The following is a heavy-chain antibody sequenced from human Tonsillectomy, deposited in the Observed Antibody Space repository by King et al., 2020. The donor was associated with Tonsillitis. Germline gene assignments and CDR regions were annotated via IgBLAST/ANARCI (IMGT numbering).Heavy chain of an antibody. D-gene: IGHD2-2*01. J-gene: IGHJ2*01. V-gene: IGHV3-30*02. CDR3: AKDVVLGNWYFDF. CDR1: GFTFSSYG. CDR2: IRYDGSNK. Sequence: VQLVESGGGVVQPGGSLRLSCAASGFTFSSYGMHWVRQAPGKGLEWVTFIRYDGSNKYYADSVKGRFTISRDNSKNTLYLQMNSLRAEDTALYYCAKDVVLGNWYFDFWGRGTLVTVSS.